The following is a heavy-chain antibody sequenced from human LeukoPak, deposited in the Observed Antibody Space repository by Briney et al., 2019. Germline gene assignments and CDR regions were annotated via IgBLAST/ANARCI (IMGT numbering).Heavy chain of an antibody. CDR3: ARETDYSLFDY. CDR2: ISYDGSNK. J-gene: IGHJ4*02. Sequence: GRSLRLSCAASGFTFSSYAMHWVRQAPGKGLEWVALISYDGSNKYYADSVKGRFTISRDNSKNTLYLQMNSLRAEDTAVYYCARETDYSLFDYWGQGTLVTVSS. V-gene: IGHV3-30*03. D-gene: IGHD3-10*01. CDR1: GFTFSSYA.